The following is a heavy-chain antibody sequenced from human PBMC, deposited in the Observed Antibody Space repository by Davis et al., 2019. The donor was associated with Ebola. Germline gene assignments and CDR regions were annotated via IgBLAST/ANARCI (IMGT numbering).Heavy chain of an antibody. CDR3: ARPAVAGTEGFDY. V-gene: IGHV1-2*04. J-gene: IGHJ4*02. D-gene: IGHD6-19*01. CDR2: INPNSGGT. Sequence: ASVKVSCKASGYTFTGYYMHWVRQAPGQGLEWMGWINPNSGGTNYAQKFQGWVTMTRDTSISTAYMELSRLRSDDTAVYYCARPAVAGTEGFDYWGQGTLVTVSS. CDR1: GYTFTGYY.